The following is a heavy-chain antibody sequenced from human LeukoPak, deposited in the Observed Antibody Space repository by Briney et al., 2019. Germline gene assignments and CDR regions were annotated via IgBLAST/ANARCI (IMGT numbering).Heavy chain of an antibody. CDR1: GFTFSSYS. D-gene: IGHD3-16*01. J-gene: IGHJ4*02. CDR2: ISSSSSYI. Sequence: GGSLRLSCAASGFTFSSYSMNWVRQAPGKGLEWVSSISSSSSYIYYADSVKGRFTISRDNSKNTLYLQMNSLRAEDTAVYYCAKGSMGDYWGQGTLVTVSS. CDR3: AKGSMGDY. V-gene: IGHV3-21*01.